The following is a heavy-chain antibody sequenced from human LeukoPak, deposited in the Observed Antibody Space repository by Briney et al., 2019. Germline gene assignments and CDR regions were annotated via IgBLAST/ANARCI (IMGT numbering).Heavy chain of an antibody. Sequence: ASVNVSCKASVHTFPSDGGSWVGQAPGQGLEWIGWISADNGNTKYAQKFQGRVTVTIATSTNTAYMELRSLKSDDTALYYCAGGWELHDWGQGTVVTVSS. D-gene: IGHD1-26*01. J-gene: IGHJ4*02. CDR1: VHTFPSDG. CDR3: AGGWELHD. CDR2: ISADNGNT. V-gene: IGHV1-18*01.